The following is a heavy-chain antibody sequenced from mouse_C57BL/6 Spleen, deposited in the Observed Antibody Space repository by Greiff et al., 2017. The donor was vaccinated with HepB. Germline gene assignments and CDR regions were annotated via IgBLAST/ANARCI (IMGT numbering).Heavy chain of an antibody. CDR3: ARDEGLRGWFAY. CDR2: ISDGGSYT. D-gene: IGHD2-4*01. J-gene: IGHJ3*01. V-gene: IGHV5-4*01. CDR1: GFTFSSYA. Sequence: EVHLVESGGGLVKPGGSLKLSCAASGFTFSSYAMSWVRQTPEKRLEWVATISDGGSYTYYPDNVKGRFTISRDNAKNNLYLQMSHLKSEDTAMYYCARDEGLRGWFAYWGQGTLVTVSA.